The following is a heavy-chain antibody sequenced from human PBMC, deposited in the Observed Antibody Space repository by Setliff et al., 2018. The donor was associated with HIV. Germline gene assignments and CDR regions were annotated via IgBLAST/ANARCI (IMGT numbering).Heavy chain of an antibody. Sequence: KPSETLSLTCTVSGGSISSYYWSWIRQPAGKGLEWIGRIYTSGSTNYNPSLKSRVTMSVDTSKNQFSLKLSSVTAADTAVYYCARSPRIGVAGEFEYWGQGTLVTVSS. V-gene: IGHV4-4*07. CDR3: ARSPRIGVAGEFEY. J-gene: IGHJ4*02. CDR1: GGSISSYY. D-gene: IGHD6-19*01. CDR2: IYTSGST.